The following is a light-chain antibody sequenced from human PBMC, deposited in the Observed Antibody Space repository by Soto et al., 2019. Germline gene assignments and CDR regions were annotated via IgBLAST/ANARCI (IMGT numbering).Light chain of an antibody. CDR3: QAWDSNTYV. CDR2: QNT. J-gene: IGLJ1*01. V-gene: IGLV3-1*01. CDR1: KLGNKY. Sequence: SYELTQPPSMSVSPGQTASIACSGDKLGNKYASWYQQKAGQSPVLVIYQNTKRPSGIPERFSGSNSGDTATLTISGTQAVDEAEYYCQAWDSNTYVFGTGTKVTV.